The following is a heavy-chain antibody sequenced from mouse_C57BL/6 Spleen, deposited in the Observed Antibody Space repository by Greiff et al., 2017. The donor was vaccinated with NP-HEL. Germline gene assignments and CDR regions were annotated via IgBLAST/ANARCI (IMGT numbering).Heavy chain of an antibody. Sequence: QVQLQQPGAELVRPGSSVKPSCKASGYTFTSYWMDWVKQRPGQGLEWIGNIYPSDSETHYNQKFKDKATLTVDKSSSTAYMQLSSLTSEDSAVYYCARSYDYDGVGYAMDYWGQGTSVTVSS. CDR2: IYPSDSET. D-gene: IGHD2-4*01. V-gene: IGHV1-61*01. J-gene: IGHJ4*01. CDR1: GYTFTSYW. CDR3: ARSYDYDGVGYAMDY.